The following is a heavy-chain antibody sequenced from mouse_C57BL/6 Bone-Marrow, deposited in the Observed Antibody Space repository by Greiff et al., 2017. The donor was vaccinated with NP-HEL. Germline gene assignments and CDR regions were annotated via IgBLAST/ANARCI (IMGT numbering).Heavy chain of an antibody. Sequence: QVQLQQPGAELVKPGASVKMSCKASGYTFTSYWITWVKQRPGQGLEWIGDIYPGSGGTKYNEKFKSKATLTVDKPSSTAYMQLSSLTSEDSAVYYCARWFGDGYQLLDYWGQGTTLTVSS. D-gene: IGHD2-3*01. CDR3: ARWFGDGYQLLDY. CDR2: IYPGSGGT. V-gene: IGHV1-55*01. J-gene: IGHJ2*01. CDR1: GYTFTSYW.